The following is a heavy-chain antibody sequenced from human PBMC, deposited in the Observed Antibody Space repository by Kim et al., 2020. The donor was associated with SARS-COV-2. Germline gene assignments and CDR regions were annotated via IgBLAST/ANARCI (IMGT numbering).Heavy chain of an antibody. CDR3: AVPFYYDSSGYTLDY. V-gene: IGHV3-11*01. CDR1: GFTFSDYY. CDR2: ISSSGSTI. J-gene: IGHJ4*02. D-gene: IGHD3-22*01. Sequence: GGSLRLSCAASGFTFSDYYMSWIRQAPGKGMEWVSYISSSGSTIYYADSVKGRFTISRDNAKNSLYLQMNSLRAEDTAVYYCAVPFYYDSSGYTLDYWGQGTLVTVSS.